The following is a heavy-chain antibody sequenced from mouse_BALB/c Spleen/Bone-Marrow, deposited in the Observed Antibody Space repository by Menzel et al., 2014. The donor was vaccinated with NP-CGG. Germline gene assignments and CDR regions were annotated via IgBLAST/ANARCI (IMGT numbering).Heavy chain of an antibody. V-gene: IGHV1-77*01. CDR2: IYPGSGNT. J-gene: IGHJ3*01. D-gene: IGHD3-3*01. Sequence: QVQLKESGAELARPGASVKLSCKASGYTFTDYYINWVKQRTGQGLEWIGEIYPGSGNTYYNEKFKGKATLTADKSSSTAYMQLSSLTSEDSAVYFCGREGDPGAWFAYWGQGTLVTVSA. CDR3: GREGDPGAWFAY. CDR1: GYTFTDYY.